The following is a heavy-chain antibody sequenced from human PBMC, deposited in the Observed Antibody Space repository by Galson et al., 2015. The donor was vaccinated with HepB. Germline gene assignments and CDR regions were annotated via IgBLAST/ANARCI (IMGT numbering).Heavy chain of an antibody. V-gene: IGHV2-70*13. CDR2: INWGNDQ. CDR3: ARTTAVMKKPYYFDY. J-gene: IGHJ4*02. CDR1: GFSLRHSGQC. Sequence: PALVKRTQTLTLTCSFSGFSLRHSGQCVSWIRQPPGKALEWLAFINWGNDQYYNTRLKNRLTISKDASKNQCVLVVTNMDPADTATYYCARTTAVMKKPYYFDYWGLGALVTVTS. D-gene: IGHD4-23*01.